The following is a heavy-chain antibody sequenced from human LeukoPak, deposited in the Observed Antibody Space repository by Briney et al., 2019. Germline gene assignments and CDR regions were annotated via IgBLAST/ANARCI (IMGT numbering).Heavy chain of an antibody. CDR1: GFTFSGYE. D-gene: IGHD4-17*01. Sequence: GGSLRLSCTASGFTFSGYEMNWVRQAPGKGLEWISYIASSSSSMYYADSVKGRFTISRDNAKNSLYLQMNSLTAEDTAVYYCARVIGSYGDSAYWGQGTLVTVSS. J-gene: IGHJ4*02. CDR3: ARVIGSYGDSAY. CDR2: IASSSSSM. V-gene: IGHV3-48*03.